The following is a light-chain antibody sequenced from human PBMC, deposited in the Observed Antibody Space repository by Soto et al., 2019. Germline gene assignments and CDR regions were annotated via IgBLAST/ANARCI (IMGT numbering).Light chain of an antibody. CDR2: GAS. CDR3: QQYNNWPPWP. CDR1: QSVSSN. J-gene: IGKJ1*01. V-gene: IGKV3-15*01. Sequence: EIVMTQSPATLSVSPGERATLSCRASQSVSSNLAWYQQKPGQAPRLLIYGASTRATGIPARFSGSASVTEFTLTISSLQSEDFGVYYCQQYNNWPPWPFGQGTKVEIQ.